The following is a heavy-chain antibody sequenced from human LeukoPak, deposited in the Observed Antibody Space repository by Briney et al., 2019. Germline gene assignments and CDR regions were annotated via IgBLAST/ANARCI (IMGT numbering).Heavy chain of an antibody. V-gene: IGHV1-69*05. Sequence: GSSVKVSCKASGGTFSIYAISWVRQAPGQGLEWMGRIIPIFGTANYAQKFQGRVTITTDESTSTAYMELSSLRSEDTAVYYCARDLAPHKQIWFDPWGQGTLVTVSS. CDR1: GGTFSIYA. J-gene: IGHJ5*02. CDR3: ARDLAPHKQIWFDP. CDR2: IIPIFGTA. D-gene: IGHD1-26*01.